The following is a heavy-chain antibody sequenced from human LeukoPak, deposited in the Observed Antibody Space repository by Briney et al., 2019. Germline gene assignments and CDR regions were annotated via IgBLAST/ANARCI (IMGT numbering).Heavy chain of an antibody. CDR2: INPSGGST. J-gene: IGHJ4*02. CDR3: ARDTVDRIAVAPENY. V-gene: IGHV1-46*01. D-gene: IGHD6-19*01. Sequence: ASVKVSCKASGYTYTSYYMHWVRHPPRQGLEWMGIINPSGGSTSYAQKFQGRVTMTRDTSTSTVYMELSSLRSEDTAVYYCARDTVDRIAVAPENYWGQGTLVTVSS. CDR1: GYTYTSYY.